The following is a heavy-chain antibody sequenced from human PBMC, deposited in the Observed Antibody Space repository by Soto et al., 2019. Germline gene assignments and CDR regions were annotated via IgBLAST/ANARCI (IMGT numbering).Heavy chain of an antibody. J-gene: IGHJ4*02. CDR2: INPSGGST. V-gene: IGHV1-46*03. Sequence: QVQLVQSGAEVKKPGASVKVSCKASGYTFTSYYMHWVRQAPGQGLEWMGIINPSGGSTSYAQKFPGGVPMPVDAATSTVYMGLSSLRSEDRAVYYCARGVGELLYQSGSHCYFDYWGQGTLVTVSS. CDR1: GYTFTSYY. CDR3: ARGVGELLYQSGSHCYFDY. D-gene: IGHD3-10*01.